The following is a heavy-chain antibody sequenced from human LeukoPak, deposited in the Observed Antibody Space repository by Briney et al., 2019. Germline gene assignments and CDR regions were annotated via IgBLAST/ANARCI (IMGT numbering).Heavy chain of an antibody. V-gene: IGHV3-23*01. CDR3: AKDARRDGYSYDY. J-gene: IGHJ4*02. CDR1: GFTFSSYA. D-gene: IGHD5-24*01. Sequence: GGSLRLSCAASGFTFSSYAMNWVRQAPGKGLEWVSGISGSGGGTNYADSVEGRFTISRDNSNNTLYLQMNSLRAEDTAVYYCAKDARRDGYSYDYWGQGTLVTVSS. CDR2: ISGSGGGT.